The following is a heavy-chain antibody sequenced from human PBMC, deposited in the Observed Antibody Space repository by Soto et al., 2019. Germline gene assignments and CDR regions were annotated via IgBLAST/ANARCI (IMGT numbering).Heavy chain of an antibody. CDR1: GFTFNTYA. CDR3: AKDASSIAARGPHRDY. D-gene: IGHD6-6*01. Sequence: GGSLRLSCAASGFTFNTYAMSWVRQAPGKGLEWVSAISSSGGSTYYADSVKGRFTISRDNSKNTLYLQMNSLSDEDTAVYYCAKDASSIAARGPHRDYWGQGTLVTVSS. V-gene: IGHV3-23*01. CDR2: ISSSGGST. J-gene: IGHJ4*02.